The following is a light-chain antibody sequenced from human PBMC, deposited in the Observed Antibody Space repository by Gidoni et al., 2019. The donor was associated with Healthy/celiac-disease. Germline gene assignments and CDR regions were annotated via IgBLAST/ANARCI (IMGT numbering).Light chain of an antibody. CDR1: QSVSTN. CDR3: QQYNNWPPNT. J-gene: IGKJ2*01. V-gene: IGKV3-15*01. CDR2: GAS. Sequence: EILMTHSPATLSVSPGERATLSCRASQSVSTNLSWYQQKPGQAPRLLIYGASTRATGIPATFSGSGSGTEFTLTISSLQSEDFAVYYCQQYNNWPPNTFGQGTKLEIK.